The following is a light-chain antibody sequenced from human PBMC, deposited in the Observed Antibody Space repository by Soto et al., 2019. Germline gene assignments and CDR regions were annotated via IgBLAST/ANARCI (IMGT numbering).Light chain of an antibody. V-gene: IGKV3-20*01. CDR2: GAY. J-gene: IGKJ5*01. Sequence: EIVLTQSPGTLSLSPGERATLSCRASQSVSRSYLAWYQQKPGQAPRLLIYGAYSRATGIPDRFSGSGSGTDFTLTISRLEPEDFAVYYWQQYGSSPPVTFGQGTRLEIK. CDR3: QQYGSSPPVT. CDR1: QSVSRSY.